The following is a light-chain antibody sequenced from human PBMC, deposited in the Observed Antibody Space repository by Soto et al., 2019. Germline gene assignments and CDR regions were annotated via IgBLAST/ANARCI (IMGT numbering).Light chain of an antibody. J-gene: IGKJ1*01. Sequence: DIQMTQSPSSLSASVVDRVSVTCRTSQNITKFLNWYQEKPGKAPKVLIYVTSNLENGVPSRFSGSGSETHFTLSISSLQPEDFATYYCQQTFSAPGTFGPGTRVEVK. CDR2: VTS. V-gene: IGKV1-39*01. CDR1: QNITKF. CDR3: QQTFSAPGT.